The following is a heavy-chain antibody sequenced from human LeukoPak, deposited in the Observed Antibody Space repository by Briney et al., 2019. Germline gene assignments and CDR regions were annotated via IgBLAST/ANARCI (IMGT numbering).Heavy chain of an antibody. CDR1: GFTFSSYW. CDR2: INSDGSST. Sequence: GGSLRLSCAASGFTFSSYWMHWVRQAPGKGLAWVSRINSDGSSTSYADSVKGRFTISRDNAKNTLYLQMNSLRAEDTAVYYCARDYVWGSYRPPGYWGQGTLVTVSS. J-gene: IGHJ4*02. D-gene: IGHD3-16*02. V-gene: IGHV3-74*01. CDR3: ARDYVWGSYRPPGY.